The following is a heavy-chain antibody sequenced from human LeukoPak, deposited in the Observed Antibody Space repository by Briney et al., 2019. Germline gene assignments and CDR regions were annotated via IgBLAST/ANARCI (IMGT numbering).Heavy chain of an antibody. CDR2: INPNSGGT. Sequence: ASVKVSCKASGYTFTGYYMHWVRQAPGQGLEWMGWINPNSGGTNYAQKFQGRVTMTRDTSISTAYMELSRLRSDDTAVYYCARTSHYVDIAATIPYGIYYFDYWGQGTLVTDSS. CDR1: GYTFTGYY. V-gene: IGHV1-2*02. D-gene: IGHD5-12*01. J-gene: IGHJ4*02. CDR3: ARTSHYVDIAATIPYGIYYFDY.